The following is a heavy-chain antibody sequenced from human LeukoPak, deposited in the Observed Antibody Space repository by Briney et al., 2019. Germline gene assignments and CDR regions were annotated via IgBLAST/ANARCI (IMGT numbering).Heavy chain of an antibody. CDR1: GYTFTGYY. Sequence: ASVKVSCKASGYTFTGYYMHWVRQAPGQGLEWMGWINPNSGGTNYAQKFQGRVTMTRDTSISTAYMELSRLRSDDTAVYYCARAFRSERLGWFHVAAAGTAFDIWGQGTVVTVSS. D-gene: IGHD6-13*01. CDR2: INPNSGGT. J-gene: IGHJ3*02. V-gene: IGHV1-2*02. CDR3: ARAFRSERLGWFHVAAAGTAFDI.